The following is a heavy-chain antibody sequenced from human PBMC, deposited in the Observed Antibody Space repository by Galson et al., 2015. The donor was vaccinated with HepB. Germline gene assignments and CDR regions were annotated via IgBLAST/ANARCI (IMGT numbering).Heavy chain of an antibody. V-gene: IGHV4-59*01. CDR2: IYYSGST. D-gene: IGHD3-3*01. Sequence: SETLSLTCTVSGGSISSYYWSWIRQPPGKGLEWIGYIYYSGSTNYNPSLKSRVTISVDTSKNQFSLTLSSVTAADTAVYYCARGSYFWSGYYISYYFDYWGQGTLVTVSS. CDR1: GGSISSYY. CDR3: ARGSYFWSGYYISYYFDY. J-gene: IGHJ4*02.